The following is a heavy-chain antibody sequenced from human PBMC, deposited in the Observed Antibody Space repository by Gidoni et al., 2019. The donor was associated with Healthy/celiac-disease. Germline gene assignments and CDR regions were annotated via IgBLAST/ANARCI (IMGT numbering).Heavy chain of an antibody. CDR2: IYYCGST. CDR3: ARLAMVRGVIRGGYFDY. J-gene: IGHJ4*02. CDR1: GGSISSSSYY. D-gene: IGHD3-10*01. V-gene: IGHV4-39*07. Sequence: QLQLQESGPGLVKPSETLSLTCTVSGGSISSSSYYWGWIRQPPGKGLEWIGSIYYCGSTYYNPSLKSRVTISVDTSKNQFALKLSSVTAADTAVYYCARLAMVRGVIRGGYFDYWGQGTLVTVSS.